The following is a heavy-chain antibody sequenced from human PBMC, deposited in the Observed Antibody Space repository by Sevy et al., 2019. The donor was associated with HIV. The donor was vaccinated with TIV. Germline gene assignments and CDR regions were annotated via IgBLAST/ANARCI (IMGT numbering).Heavy chain of an antibody. CDR1: GSSISSYY. J-gene: IGHJ6*02. D-gene: IGHD3-3*01. CDR3: ARDSSTGITVHGVVTYGMDV. CDR2: VNYRGST. V-gene: IGHV4-59*01. Sequence: SETLSLTCAVSGSSISSYYWTWIRQPPGKRLEWIGYVNYRGSTNYNPSLKSRLTMSVDISKNQFSLKLTSVTAADTAIYYCARDSSTGITVHGVVTYGMDVWGQGITVTVSS.